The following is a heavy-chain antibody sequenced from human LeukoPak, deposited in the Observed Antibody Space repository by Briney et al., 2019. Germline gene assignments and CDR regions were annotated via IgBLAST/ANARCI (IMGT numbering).Heavy chain of an antibody. CDR3: AKEAGYNYPPLDS. J-gene: IGHJ4*02. D-gene: IGHD5-18*01. CDR2: ISNDASVK. Sequence: GGSLRLSCAASGFTFSAYGMNWVRQAPGKGLEWVAVISNDASVKHYADSVKGRFTISRDNSRNTMYLQMNSLRVEDTAVYYCAKEAGYNYPPLDSWGQGTLVTVSS. V-gene: IGHV3-30*18. CDR1: GFTFSAYG.